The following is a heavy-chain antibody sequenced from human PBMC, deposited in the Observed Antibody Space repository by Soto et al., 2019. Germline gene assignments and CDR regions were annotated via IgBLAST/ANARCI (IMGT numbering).Heavy chain of an antibody. J-gene: IGHJ5*02. Sequence: GASVKVSCKASGYTFTSYAMHWVRQAPGQRLEWMGWINAGNGNTKYSQKFQGRVTITRDTSASTAYMELSSLRSEDTAVYYCARGQWLVAWFDPWGQGTLVTVSS. CDR3: ARGQWLVAWFDP. CDR2: INAGNGNT. CDR1: GYTFTSYA. V-gene: IGHV1-3*01. D-gene: IGHD6-19*01.